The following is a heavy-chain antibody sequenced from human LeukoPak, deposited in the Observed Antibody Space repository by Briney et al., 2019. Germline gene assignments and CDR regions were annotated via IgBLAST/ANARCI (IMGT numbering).Heavy chain of an antibody. CDR1: GGSISSSNW. J-gene: IGHJ5*02. Sequence: KPSETLSLTCAVSGGSISSSNWWSWVRQPPGKGLEWIGEIYHSGSTNYNPSLKSRVTISVDKSKNQFSLKLSSVTAADTAVYYCARADLGIGNWFDPWGQGTLVTVSS. CDR2: IYHSGST. D-gene: IGHD7-27*01. V-gene: IGHV4-4*02. CDR3: ARADLGIGNWFDP.